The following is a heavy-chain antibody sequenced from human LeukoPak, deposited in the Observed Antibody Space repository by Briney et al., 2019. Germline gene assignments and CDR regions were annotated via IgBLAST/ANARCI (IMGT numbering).Heavy chain of an antibody. Sequence: PSETLPLTCAVYGGSFSGYYWSWIRQTPGKGLEWIGEINHSGSTNYNPSLKSRVTISVDTSKNQFSLKVSSVTAADTAVYYCARGWINYDSYYYYMDVWGKGTTITISS. CDR3: ARGWINYDSYYYYMDV. CDR2: INHSGST. V-gene: IGHV4-34*01. D-gene: IGHD3-22*01. CDR1: GGSFSGYY. J-gene: IGHJ6*03.